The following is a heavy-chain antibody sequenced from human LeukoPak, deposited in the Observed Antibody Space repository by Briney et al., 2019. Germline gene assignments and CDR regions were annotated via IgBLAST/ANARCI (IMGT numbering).Heavy chain of an antibody. D-gene: IGHD3-22*01. CDR3: AKKRRIATDSSDSFDS. J-gene: IGHJ4*02. CDR1: GFTFSSFG. CDR2: IRYDGSTK. V-gene: IGHV3-30*02. Sequence: GGSLRLSCAASGFTFSSFGMHWVRQRPGKGLEWVAFIRYDGSTKYYADSVKGRFTISRDNAKNTVYLQMSSLRPEDTALYHCAKKRRIATDSSDSFDSWGQGTLVTASS.